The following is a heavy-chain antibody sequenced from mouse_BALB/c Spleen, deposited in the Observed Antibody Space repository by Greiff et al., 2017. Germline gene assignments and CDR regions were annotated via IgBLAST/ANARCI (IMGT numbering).Heavy chain of an antibody. CDR1: GYTFTSYV. V-gene: IGHV1-14*01. D-gene: IGHD2-4*01. J-gene: IGHJ4*01. CDR3: ARVGGSTMITRHYAMDY. Sequence: VQLQQSGPELVKPGASVKMSCKASGYTFTSYVMHWVKQKPGQGLEWIGYINPYNDGTKYNEKFKGKATLTSDKSSSTAYMELSSLTSEDSAVYYCARVGGSTMITRHYAMDYWGQGTSVTVSS. CDR2: INPYNDGT.